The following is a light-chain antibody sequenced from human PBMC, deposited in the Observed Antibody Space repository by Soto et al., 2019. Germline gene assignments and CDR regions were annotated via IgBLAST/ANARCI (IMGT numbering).Light chain of an antibody. Sequence: QSVLTQPRSVSGSPGQSVTISCTGTSSDVGGYNYVSWYQQHPGKAPKLMIYDVSKRPSGVPDRFSGSKSGNTASLTISGLQAEDEADYYCCSYTGTYTFDVFATGTKVTVL. CDR2: DVS. CDR1: SSDVGGYNY. V-gene: IGLV2-11*01. CDR3: CSYTGTYTFDV. J-gene: IGLJ1*01.